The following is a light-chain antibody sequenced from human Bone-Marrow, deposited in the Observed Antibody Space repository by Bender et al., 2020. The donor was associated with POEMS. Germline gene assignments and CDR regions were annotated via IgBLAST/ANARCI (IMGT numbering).Light chain of an antibody. Sequence: QTALTQPASVSGSPGQSITISCTGSNSDVGSYNYVSWYQQHPGKAPKLMISDVTSRPSGVSNRFSGSKSGNTASLTISGLQDEDEADYYCSSYTSSSSWVFGGGTKLTVL. CDR1: NSDVGSYNY. J-gene: IGLJ3*02. CDR3: SSYTSSSSWV. V-gene: IGLV2-14*03. CDR2: DVT.